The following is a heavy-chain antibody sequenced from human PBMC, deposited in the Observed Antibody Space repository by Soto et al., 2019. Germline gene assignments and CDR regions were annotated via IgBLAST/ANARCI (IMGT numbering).Heavy chain of an antibody. J-gene: IGHJ5*02. D-gene: IGHD2-15*01. CDR2: ISAYNGNT. V-gene: IGHV1-18*01. Sequence: QVQLVQSGAEVKKPGASVKVSCKASGYTFTSYGISWVRQAPGQGLEWMGWISAYNGNTNYAQKLQGRVTMTTDTSTSTAYMGLRSLRSDDTAVYYCARDYQDIVVVVAATHPSGWFDPWGQGTLVTVSS. CDR3: ARDYQDIVVVVAATHPSGWFDP. CDR1: GYTFTSYG.